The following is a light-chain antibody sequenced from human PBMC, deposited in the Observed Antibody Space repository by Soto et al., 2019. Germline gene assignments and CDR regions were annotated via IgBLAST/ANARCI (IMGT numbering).Light chain of an antibody. Sequence: QSALTQPASVSGSPGQSITISCTGTSSDVGGYNYVSWYQQHPGKAPKLMIYDVSNRPSGVSNRFSGSNSCNTASLTISGLQAEDEADYYCSSYTSSSTVVFGGGTKVTVL. CDR2: DVS. V-gene: IGLV2-14*01. CDR3: SSYTSSSTVV. CDR1: SSDVGGYNY. J-gene: IGLJ2*01.